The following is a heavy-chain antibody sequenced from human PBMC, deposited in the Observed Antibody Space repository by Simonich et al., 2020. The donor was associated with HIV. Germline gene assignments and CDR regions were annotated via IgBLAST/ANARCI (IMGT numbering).Heavy chain of an antibody. CDR1: GFTFGDYA. Sequence: EVQLVESGGGLVQPGRSLRLSCTASGFTFGDYAMSWVRQAPGKGLEWVGFIRIKAYGGTTEYAASVKGRFTISRDDSKSIAYLQMNSLKTEDTAVYYCTRVYYDSSGYHDAFDIWGQGTMVTVSS. CDR3: TRVYYDSSGYHDAFDI. V-gene: IGHV3-49*04. CDR2: IRIKAYGGTT. D-gene: IGHD3-22*01. J-gene: IGHJ3*02.